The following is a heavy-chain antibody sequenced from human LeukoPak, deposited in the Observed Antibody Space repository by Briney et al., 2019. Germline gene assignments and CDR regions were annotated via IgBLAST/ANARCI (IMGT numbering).Heavy chain of an antibody. V-gene: IGHV3-74*01. CDR1: GFTFSSYW. Sequence: GGSLRLSCAASGFTFSSYWMNWVRQAPGKGLVWVSRIASDGSSTTYADSVKGRFSISRDDAKNTLYLQMNSLRVEDTAVYYCARGRPHGNDYWGQGTLVTVSP. D-gene: IGHD4-23*01. CDR3: ARGRPHGNDY. J-gene: IGHJ4*02. CDR2: IASDGSST.